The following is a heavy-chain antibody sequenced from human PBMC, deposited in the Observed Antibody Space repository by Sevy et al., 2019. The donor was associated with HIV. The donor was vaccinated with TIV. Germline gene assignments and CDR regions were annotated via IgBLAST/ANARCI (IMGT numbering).Heavy chain of an antibody. J-gene: IGHJ4*02. Sequence: GGSLRLSCAASGFTFSSYGMHWVRQAPGNGLEWVAFIRYGGSNKYYADSVKGRFTISRDNSKNTLYLQMNSLRAEDAAVYYCAKAPGATSGYYFDFSGQGTLVTVSS. CDR2: IRYGGSNK. CDR3: AKAPGATSGYYFDF. V-gene: IGHV3-30*02. CDR1: GFTFSSYG. D-gene: IGHD5-12*01.